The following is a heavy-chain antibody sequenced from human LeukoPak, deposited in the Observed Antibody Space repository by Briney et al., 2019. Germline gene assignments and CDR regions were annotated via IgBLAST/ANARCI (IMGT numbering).Heavy chain of an antibody. CDR2: INHSGST. V-gene: IGHV4-34*01. Sequence: SETLSLTCAVYGGSFSGYYWSWIRQPPGKGLEWIGEINHSGSTNYNPSLKSRVTISVDTSKNQFSLKLSSVTAADTAVYYCARDSHTIFGVVTPFDYWGQGTLVTVSS. J-gene: IGHJ4*02. CDR1: GGSFSGYY. D-gene: IGHD3-3*01. CDR3: ARDSHTIFGVVTPFDY.